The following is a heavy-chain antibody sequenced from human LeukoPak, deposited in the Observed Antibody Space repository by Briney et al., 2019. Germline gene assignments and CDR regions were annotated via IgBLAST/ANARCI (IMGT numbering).Heavy chain of an antibody. CDR3: TREYSSGWPFDF. Sequence: PGGSLRLSCAASGFTFSASAVHWVRRAAGKGLGWVGRIRSKADTYKTSYAASVKGRFTISRDDSKNTAFLQLNSLKAEDTAVYYCTREYSSGWPFDFWGQGTLVTVSS. CDR1: GFTFSASA. D-gene: IGHD6-19*01. CDR2: IRSKADTYKT. J-gene: IGHJ4*02. V-gene: IGHV3-73*01.